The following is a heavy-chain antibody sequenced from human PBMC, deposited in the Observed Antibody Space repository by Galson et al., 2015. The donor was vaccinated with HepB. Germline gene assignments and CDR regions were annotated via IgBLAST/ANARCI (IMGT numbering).Heavy chain of an antibody. CDR1: GFTFSSYG. V-gene: IGHV3-30*18. J-gene: IGHJ4*02. Sequence: SLRLSCAASGFTFSSYGMHWVRQAPGKGLEWVAVILYDGSNKYYADSVKGRFTISRDNSKNTLHLQMNSLRAEDTAVYYCAKGTMLDYWGQGTLVTVSS. D-gene: IGHD4/OR15-4a*01. CDR3: AKGTMLDY. CDR2: ILYDGSNK.